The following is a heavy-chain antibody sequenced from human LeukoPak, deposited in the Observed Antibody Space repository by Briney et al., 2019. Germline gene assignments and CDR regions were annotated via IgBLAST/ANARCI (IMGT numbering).Heavy chain of an antibody. D-gene: IGHD3-16*01. V-gene: IGHV3-23*01. CDR1: GMTFSRYA. J-gene: IGHJ4*02. CDR2: VSDSGIST. CDR3: ASALGVMSGDFDS. Sequence: PGGSLRLSCAASGMTFSRYAMSWVRQAPGKGLEWVLAVSDSGISTYYADSVKGRFTNTRDNSKNTLYLYMNNLRGEDTAIYYCASALGVMSGDFDSWGQGTLVTVSS.